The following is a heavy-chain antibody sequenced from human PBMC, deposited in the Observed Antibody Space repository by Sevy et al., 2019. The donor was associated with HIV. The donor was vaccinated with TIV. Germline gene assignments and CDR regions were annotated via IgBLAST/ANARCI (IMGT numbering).Heavy chain of an antibody. J-gene: IGHJ5*02. CDR2: ISYDGSNK. CDR1: GFTFSSYA. V-gene: IGHV3-30*04. D-gene: IGHD3-10*01. CDR3: ARANPYYYGSGSYHWFDP. Sequence: GGSLRLSCAASGFTFSSYAMHGVRQAPGKGLEGVAVISYDGSNKYYADSVKGRFTISRDNSKNTLYLQMNSLRAEDTAVYYCARANPYYYGSGSYHWFDPWGQGTLVTVSS.